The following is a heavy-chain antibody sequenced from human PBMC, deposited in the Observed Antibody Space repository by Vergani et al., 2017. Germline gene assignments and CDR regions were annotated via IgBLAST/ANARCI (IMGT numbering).Heavy chain of an antibody. CDR1: GFTFSSYW. D-gene: IGHD3-22*01. CDR3: AGGGQTPYYYDSSGLDY. CDR2: IKQDGSEK. Sequence: EVQLVESGGGLVQPGGSLRLSCAASGFTFSSYWMSWVRQAPGKGREWVANIKQDGSEKYYVDSVKGRFTISRDNAKNSLYLQMNSLRAEDTAVYYCAGGGQTPYYYDSSGLDYWGQGTLVTVSS. V-gene: IGHV3-7*01. J-gene: IGHJ4*02.